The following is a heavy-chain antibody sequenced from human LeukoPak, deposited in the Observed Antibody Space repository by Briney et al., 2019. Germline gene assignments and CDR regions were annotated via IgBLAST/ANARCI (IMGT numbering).Heavy chain of an antibody. CDR3: ARDVDTAMALDY. CDR2: ISSSGSTI. CDR1: GFTFSSYE. J-gene: IGHJ4*02. Sequence: GGSLRLSCAASGFTFSSYEMNWVRQAPGKGLEWVPYISSSGSTIYYADSVKGRFTISRGNAKNSLYLQMNSLRAEDTAVYYCARDVDTAMALDYWGQGTLVTVSS. V-gene: IGHV3-48*03. D-gene: IGHD5-18*01.